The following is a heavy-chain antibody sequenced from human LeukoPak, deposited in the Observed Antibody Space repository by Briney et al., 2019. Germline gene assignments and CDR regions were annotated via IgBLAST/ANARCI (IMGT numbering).Heavy chain of an antibody. CDR3: AKLLRDSYGYGMDV. V-gene: IGHV3-23*01. Sequence: GGSLRLSCAASGFTFNNYAMNWVRQAPGKGLEWVSAISGSGGSTYYADSVKGRFTISRDNSKNTLYLQMNSLRAEDTAVYYCAKLLRDSYGYGMDVWGQGTTVTVSS. CDR1: GFTFNNYA. D-gene: IGHD5-18*01. CDR2: ISGSGGST. J-gene: IGHJ6*02.